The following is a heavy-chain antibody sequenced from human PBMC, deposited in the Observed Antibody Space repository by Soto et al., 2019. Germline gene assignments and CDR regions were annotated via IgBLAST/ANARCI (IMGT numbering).Heavy chain of an antibody. Sequence: GGSLRLSCAASGFTFRNAWMSWVRQAPGKGLEWVGRTKSKTDGGTTDYAAPVKGKFTISRDDSKNTLYPQMNSLKTVDTAVYYCTETAAADWYFDLWGRGTLVTVSS. CDR3: TETAAADWYFDL. D-gene: IGHD6-13*01. V-gene: IGHV3-15*01. CDR1: GFTFRNAW. CDR2: TKSKTDGGTT. J-gene: IGHJ2*01.